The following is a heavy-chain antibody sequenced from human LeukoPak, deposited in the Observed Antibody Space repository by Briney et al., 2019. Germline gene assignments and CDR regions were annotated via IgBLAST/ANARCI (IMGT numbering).Heavy chain of an antibody. J-gene: IGHJ4*02. V-gene: IGHV5-51*01. Sequence: GESLKISCKGSGYSFTSYWIGWVRQMPGKGLKWMGIIYPGYSDARYSPSFQGQVTISADKSISTDYLQWSSLKASDTAMYYCARRRDLYSGSYYPFDYWGQGTLVTVSS. CDR3: ARRRDLYSGSYYPFDY. CDR1: GYSFTSYW. D-gene: IGHD1-26*01. CDR2: IYPGYSDA.